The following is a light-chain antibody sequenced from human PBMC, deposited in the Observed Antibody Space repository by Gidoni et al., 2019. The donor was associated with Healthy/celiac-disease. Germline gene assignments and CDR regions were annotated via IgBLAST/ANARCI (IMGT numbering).Light chain of an antibody. CDR1: QSISSW. J-gene: IGKJ1*01. CDR3: QQYNSYPWT. V-gene: IGKV1-5*03. Sequence: SQSISSWLAWYQQKPGKAPKLLIYKASSLESGVPSRFSGSGSGTEFTLAISSLQPDDFATYYCQQYNSYPWTFGQXTKVEIK. CDR2: KAS.